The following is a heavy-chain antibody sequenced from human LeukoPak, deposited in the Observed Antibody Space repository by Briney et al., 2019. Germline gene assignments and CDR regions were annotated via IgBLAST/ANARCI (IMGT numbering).Heavy chain of an antibody. Sequence: GRSPRLSCAASGFTFSNYAMSWVRQAPGKGLEWVSAITGGGSGIYYADSMKSRFTISRDNSKNTLYLQINSLRAEDTAVYYCAKWGDYDVLTGYYVSDYWGQGTLVTVSS. V-gene: IGHV3-23*01. CDR3: AKWGDYDVLTGYYVSDY. CDR2: ITGGGSGI. D-gene: IGHD3-9*01. CDR1: GFTFSNYA. J-gene: IGHJ4*02.